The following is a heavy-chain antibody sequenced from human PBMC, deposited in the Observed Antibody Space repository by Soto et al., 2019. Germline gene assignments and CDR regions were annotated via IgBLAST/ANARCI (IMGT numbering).Heavy chain of an antibody. CDR3: ASVLLWEPGPFDY. CDR1: GFTFSSYA. V-gene: IGHV3-30-3*01. J-gene: IGHJ4*02. CDR2: ISYDGSNK. Sequence: GGSLRLSCAASGFTFSSYAMHWVRQAPGKGLEWVAVISYDGSNKYYADSVKGRFTISRDNSKNTLYLQMNSLRAEDTAVYYRASVLLWEPGPFDYWGQGTLVTVSS. D-gene: IGHD3-16*01.